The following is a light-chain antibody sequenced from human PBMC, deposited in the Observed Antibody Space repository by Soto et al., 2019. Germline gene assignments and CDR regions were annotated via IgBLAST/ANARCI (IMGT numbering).Light chain of an antibody. Sequence: DIVMTQSPLSLPVTPGEPASISCRSSQSLLHSNGYNYLDWYLQKPGQSPQLLIYLGSNRASGVPDRFSGSGSGTYFTLKISRVEAEDVGVYYDMQALQTRNTFGQATKVEIK. CDR1: QSLLHSNGYNY. CDR3: MQALQTRNT. CDR2: LGS. J-gene: IGKJ2*01. V-gene: IGKV2-28*01.